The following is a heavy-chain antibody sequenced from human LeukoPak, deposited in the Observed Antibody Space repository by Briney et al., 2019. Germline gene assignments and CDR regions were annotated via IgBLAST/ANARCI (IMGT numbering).Heavy chain of an antibody. V-gene: IGHV3-23*01. CDR3: AKGYYDILTGYYSIDY. CDR1: GFTFSSYA. CDR2: ISGSGGST. J-gene: IGHJ4*02. D-gene: IGHD3-9*01. Sequence: PGGSLRLSCAASGFTFSSYAMSWVRQAPGEGLEWVSAISGSGGSTYYADSVKGRFTISRDNSKNTLYLQMNSLRAEDTAVYYCAKGYYDILTGYYSIDYWGQGTLVTVSS.